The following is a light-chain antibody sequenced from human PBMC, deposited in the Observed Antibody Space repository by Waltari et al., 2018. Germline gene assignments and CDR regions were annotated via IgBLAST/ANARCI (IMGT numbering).Light chain of an antibody. Sequence: QSVLTQPPSVSGAPGPRVPISCTGSGSNIGAGYAVPWYRQLPGKAPTLLIYGVNTRPPGVSDRFSGSQFDTSASLAIAGLQADDEADYYCQSYDTTLSVVFGGGTKLTVL. J-gene: IGLJ2*01. CDR2: GVN. CDR3: QSYDTTLSVV. V-gene: IGLV1-40*01. CDR1: GSNIGAGYA.